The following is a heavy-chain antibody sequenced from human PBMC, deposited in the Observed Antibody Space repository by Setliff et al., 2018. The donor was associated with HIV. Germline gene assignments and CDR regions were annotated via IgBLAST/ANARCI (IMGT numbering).Heavy chain of an antibody. V-gene: IGHV4-4*09. J-gene: IGHJ4*02. Sequence: SETLSLTCTVSGGSINNHYWYWIRQPPGKGLEWIGYIYISGTTNYNPSLKNRVTMSLDTSKTQVSLRLTSVTAADTAVYYCARGSALRYFDWLSGPYYFDYWGQGTLVTVSS. CDR3: ARGSALRYFDWLSGPYYFDY. D-gene: IGHD3-9*01. CDR1: GGSINNHY. CDR2: IYISGTT.